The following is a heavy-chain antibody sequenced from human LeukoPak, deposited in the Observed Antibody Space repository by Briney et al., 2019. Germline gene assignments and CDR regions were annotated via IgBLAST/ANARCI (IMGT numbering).Heavy chain of an antibody. J-gene: IGHJ5*02. CDR1: GGTFSTNG. Sequence: GASVKVSCKASGGTFSTNGITWVRQAPGQGLEWMGGIIPISGTASYAQKFQGRVTITTDESTNTAYMELRSLRSEDTAVYYCARYLAVVPAAMGWFDPWGQGTLVTVSS. D-gene: IGHD2-2*01. V-gene: IGHV1-69*05. CDR3: ARYLAVVPAAMGWFDP. CDR2: IIPISGTA.